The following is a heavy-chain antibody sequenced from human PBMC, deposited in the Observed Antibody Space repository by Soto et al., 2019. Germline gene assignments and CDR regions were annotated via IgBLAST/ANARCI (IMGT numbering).Heavy chain of an antibody. CDR1: GGTFSSYA. J-gene: IGHJ4*02. D-gene: IGHD3-10*01. Sequence: QVQLVQSGAEVKKPGSSVKVSCKASGGTFSSYAISWVRQAPGQGLEWMGGIIPIFGTANYAQKFQGRVTITADESTSTAYMELSSLRSEDTAVYYCARNSGITMVRGVLISPMYYFDYWGQGTLVTVSS. CDR2: IIPIFGTA. V-gene: IGHV1-69*01. CDR3: ARNSGITMVRGVLISPMYYFDY.